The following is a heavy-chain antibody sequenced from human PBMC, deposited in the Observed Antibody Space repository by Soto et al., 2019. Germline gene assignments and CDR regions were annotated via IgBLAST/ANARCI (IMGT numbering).Heavy chain of an antibody. Sequence: PSETLSLTCTVSGGSVSRDSNFWSWIRQPPGKGLEWIGYIYYSGPSRYNPSLESRVTISIDSSKNQDSLTLTSVTAADTAVYYCARGYSNYAHWGRGTLVTVSS. CDR1: GGSVSRDSNF. J-gene: IGHJ4*02. CDR2: IYYSGPS. D-gene: IGHD4-4*01. V-gene: IGHV4-61*01. CDR3: ARGYSNYAH.